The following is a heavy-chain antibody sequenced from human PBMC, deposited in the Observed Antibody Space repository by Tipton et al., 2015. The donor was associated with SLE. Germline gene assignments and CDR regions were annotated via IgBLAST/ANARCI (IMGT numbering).Heavy chain of an antibody. CDR3: ARGSAAAVGGAFDI. V-gene: IGHV4-38-2*01. D-gene: IGHD6-13*01. Sequence: TLSLTCAVSGFSVSSGYYWGWIRQPPGKGLEWIGSVYHSGSTYYNPSLKSRVTISVDTSKNQFSLKLSSVTAADTAVYYCARGSAAAVGGAFDIWGQGTLVTVPS. J-gene: IGHJ4*02. CDR1: GFSVSSGYY. CDR2: VYHSGST.